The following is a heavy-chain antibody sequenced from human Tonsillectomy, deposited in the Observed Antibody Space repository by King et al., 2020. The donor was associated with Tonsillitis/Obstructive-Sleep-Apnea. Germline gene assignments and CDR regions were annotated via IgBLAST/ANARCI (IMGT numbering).Heavy chain of an antibody. J-gene: IGHJ4*02. CDR3: AREHNSSLDY. CDR2: IDHSGST. V-gene: IGHV4-34*01. Sequence: VQLQQWGAGLLKPSETLPLTCAVYGGSFSGYYWNWIRQPPGKGLEWIGEIDHSGSTNYNPSLKSRVTISVDTSKNQFSLKLNSVTAADTAVYYCAREHNSSLDYWGQGTLVTVSS. CDR1: GGSFSGYY. D-gene: IGHD6-13*01.